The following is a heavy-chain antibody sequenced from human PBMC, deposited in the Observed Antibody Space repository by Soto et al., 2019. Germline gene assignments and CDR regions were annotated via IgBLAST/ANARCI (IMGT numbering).Heavy chain of an antibody. CDR3: GSAGFGSGFYSMVV. V-gene: IGHV4-34*01. Sequence: QVQLQQWGAGPLKPSETLSLTCAVYGGSFSGYYWIWIRQPPGKGLEWIGEITHSGSTNYNPSLKSRVTLSVDASQNQLSLKLTSVTGADTAVDYCGSAGFGSGFYSMVVWGKGTTVTVSS. J-gene: IGHJ6*03. CDR1: GGSFSGYY. CDR2: ITHSGST. D-gene: IGHD3-10*01.